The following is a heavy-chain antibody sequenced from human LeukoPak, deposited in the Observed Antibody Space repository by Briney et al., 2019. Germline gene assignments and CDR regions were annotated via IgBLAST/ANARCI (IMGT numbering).Heavy chain of an antibody. Sequence: GASVKVSCKASGYTFTGYYIHWVRQAPGQGLEWMGWINPNSGGTNYAQKFQGRVTMTRDTSISTAYMELSRLRSDDTAVYYCALYDSSGYYFFDYWGQGTLVTVSS. V-gene: IGHV1-2*02. J-gene: IGHJ4*02. D-gene: IGHD3-22*01. CDR2: INPNSGGT. CDR3: ALYDSSGYYFFDY. CDR1: GYTFTGYY.